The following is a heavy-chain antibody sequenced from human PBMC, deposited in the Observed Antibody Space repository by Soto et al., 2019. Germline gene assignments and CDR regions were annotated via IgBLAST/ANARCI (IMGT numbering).Heavy chain of an antibody. Sequence: PSETLSLTCTVSGGSISGYYWSWIRQPPGKGLEWIGYIYYSGSTSYNPSLKSPVTISVDTSKNQFSLKLSSVTAADTAVYYCAREYDSSGYYGWFDPWGQGTLVTVSS. D-gene: IGHD3-22*01. CDR3: AREYDSSGYYGWFDP. CDR2: IYYSGST. V-gene: IGHV4-59*08. J-gene: IGHJ5*02. CDR1: GGSISGYY.